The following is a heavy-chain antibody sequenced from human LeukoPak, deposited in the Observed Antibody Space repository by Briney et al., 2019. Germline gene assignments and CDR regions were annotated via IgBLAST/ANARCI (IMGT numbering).Heavy chain of an antibody. V-gene: IGHV3-30*18. CDR1: GFTFSSYG. D-gene: IGHD3-10*01. J-gene: IGHJ4*02. CDR2: ISYDGSNK. Sequence: SLTLSCAPSGFTFSSYGKHWVRPAPGKGLEWVAVISYDGSNKYYSDSVRGRFTISRDNSKTTLYLQMSRLRAEDTAVYYCAKVMVRRLLWFGDGNYFDYWGQGTLVTVSS. CDR3: AKVMVRRLLWFGDGNYFDY.